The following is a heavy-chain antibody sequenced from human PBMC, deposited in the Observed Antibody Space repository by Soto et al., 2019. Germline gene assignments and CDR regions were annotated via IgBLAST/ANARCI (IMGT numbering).Heavy chain of an antibody. D-gene: IGHD2-21*02. Sequence: QVQLVQSGAEVKKPGSSVKVSCKASGGTFSSYAISWVRQAPGQGLEWMGGIIPIFSTANYAQKFQGRVTITADESTSTAYMELSSLRSEDTAVYYCARGGNYCGGDCYPIDYWGQGTLVTVSS. CDR2: IIPIFSTA. V-gene: IGHV1-69*01. CDR3: ARGGNYCGGDCYPIDY. CDR1: GGTFSSYA. J-gene: IGHJ4*02.